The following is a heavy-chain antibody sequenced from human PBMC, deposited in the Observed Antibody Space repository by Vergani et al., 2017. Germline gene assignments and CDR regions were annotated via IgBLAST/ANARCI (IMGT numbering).Heavy chain of an antibody. Sequence: EVQLVESGGGLVKPGGSLRLSCAASGFTFSSYSMNWVRQAPGKGLEWVSGLTASGSGISYADSVRGRFTISRDNSKNTLFLQMDSLRAEDTAVYYCARDHRDYNNYPGTFDIWGQGSMVTVSS. CDR2: LTASGSGI. CDR3: ARDHRDYNNYPGTFDI. D-gene: IGHD5-24*01. CDR1: GFTFSSYS. V-gene: IGHV3-21*04. J-gene: IGHJ3*02.